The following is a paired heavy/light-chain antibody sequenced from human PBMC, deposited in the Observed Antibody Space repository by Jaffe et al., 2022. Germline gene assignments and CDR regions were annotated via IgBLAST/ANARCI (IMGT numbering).Heavy chain of an antibody. V-gene: IGHV4-38-2*01. CDR2: IYHSGST. J-gene: IGHJ4*02. CDR1: GYYISSGYH. Sequence: QVQLQESGPGVVKPSETLSLNCAVSGYYISSGYHWGWIRQPPGKGLEWIGSIYHSGSTDYNPSLKSRVTISVDTSKNQFSLKLTSVTAADTAVYYCARPSLGGSRDFDFEYWGQGTLVTVSS. D-gene: IGHD1-26*01. CDR3: ARPSLGGSRDFDFEY.
Light chain of an antibody. CDR2: RNI. CDR3: AAWDDSLSNHV. CDR1: SSNIGRNY. V-gene: IGLV1-47*01. Sequence: QSVLTQPPSASGTPGQRVSISCSGSSSNIGRNYVYWYQQLPGTAPKLLIYRNIQRPSGVPDRFSGSKSGTSVSLAISGLRSEDEADYYCAAWDDSLSNHVFGAGTKVTVL. J-gene: IGLJ1*01.